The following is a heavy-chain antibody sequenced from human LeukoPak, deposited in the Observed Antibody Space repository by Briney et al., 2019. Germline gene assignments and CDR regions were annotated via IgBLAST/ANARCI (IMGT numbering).Heavy chain of an antibody. V-gene: IGHV4-39*01. J-gene: IGHJ4*02. CDR3: ASVKVSEVQWLDRFDY. CDR2: IYYSGST. CDR1: GGSISSSSYY. Sequence: SETLSPTCTVSGGSISSSSYYWGWIRQPPGKGLEWIGSIYYSGSTYYNPSLKSRVTISVDTSKNQFSLKLSSVTAADTAVYYCASVKVSEVQWLDRFDYWGQGTLVTVSS. D-gene: IGHD6-19*01.